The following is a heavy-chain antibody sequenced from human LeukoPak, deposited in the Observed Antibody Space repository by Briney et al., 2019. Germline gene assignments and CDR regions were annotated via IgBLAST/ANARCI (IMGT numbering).Heavy chain of an antibody. V-gene: IGHV3-7*01. J-gene: IGHJ4*02. CDR1: GFTLSTYW. CDR2: INQDASAK. Sequence: PGGSLRLSCAVSGFTLSTYWISWVRQAPGKGLEWVANINQDASAKYYVDSVKGRFTISRDNAKNSLYLQMNSLRAEDTGVYYCATSSAAPANMWGQGNLVTVSS. CDR3: ATSSAAPANM. D-gene: IGHD2-2*01.